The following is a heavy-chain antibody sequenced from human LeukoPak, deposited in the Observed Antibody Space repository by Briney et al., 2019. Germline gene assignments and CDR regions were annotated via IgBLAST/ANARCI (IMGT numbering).Heavy chain of an antibody. Sequence: GGSLRLSCAASGFTFSSYAMSWVRQAPGKGLEWVSAISGSGGSTYYADSVKGRFTISRDNSKNTPYLQMNSLRAEDTAVYYCAKSHVLLWFGELTKLPFDYWGQGTLVTVSS. J-gene: IGHJ4*02. V-gene: IGHV3-23*01. CDR2: ISGSGGST. D-gene: IGHD3-10*01. CDR3: AKSHVLLWFGELTKLPFDY. CDR1: GFTFSSYA.